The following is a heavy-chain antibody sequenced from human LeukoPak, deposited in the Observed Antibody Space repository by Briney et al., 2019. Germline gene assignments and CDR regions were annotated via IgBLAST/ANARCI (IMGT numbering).Heavy chain of an antibody. CDR1: GFTFSSYA. J-gene: IGHJ4*02. V-gene: IGHV3-23*01. CDR3: ARDGPGDYDILTGYYNNPYYLDY. D-gene: IGHD3-9*01. CDR2: ISGRGGRT. Sequence: GGPLRLSCAASGFTFSSYAMGWVSQAPGKLLEWVSAISGRGGRTFYADSVRGRFTISRDNSKNTLYLQMNSLRAEDTAVYYCARDGPGDYDILTGYYNNPYYLDYWGQGTLVTVSS.